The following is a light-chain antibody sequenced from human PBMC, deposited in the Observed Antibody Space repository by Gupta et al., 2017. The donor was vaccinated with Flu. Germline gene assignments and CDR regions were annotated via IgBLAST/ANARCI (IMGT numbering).Light chain of an antibody. CDR2: EDN. J-gene: IGLJ2*01. Sequence: YELTPPPSLSVSPGQTATIACSGDNLGDSFVSWYQQRPGQSPALVIYEDNLRPPGTPGRFSGSNSGSTATLTISGTQAMDEADYYCQAWDSSAAVVFGGGTKLTVL. CDR1: NLGDSF. V-gene: IGLV3-1*01. CDR3: QAWDSSAAVV.